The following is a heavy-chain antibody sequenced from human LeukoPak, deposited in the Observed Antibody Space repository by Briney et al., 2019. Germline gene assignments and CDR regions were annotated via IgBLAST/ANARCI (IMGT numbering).Heavy chain of an antibody. J-gene: IGHJ4*02. D-gene: IGHD1-26*01. CDR1: GFTVNSNY. Sequence: GGSLRLSCAASGFTVNSNYMNWVRQAPGKGLEWVSVVYSDDTTYYADSVKGRFTISRDNSKNTLYLQMNNLRAEDTAVYYCARGGGYYAIDYWGQGALVTVSS. CDR2: VYSDDTT. V-gene: IGHV3-53*01. CDR3: ARGGGYYAIDY.